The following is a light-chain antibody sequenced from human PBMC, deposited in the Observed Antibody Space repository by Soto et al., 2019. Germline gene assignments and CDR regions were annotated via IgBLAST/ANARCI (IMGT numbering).Light chain of an antibody. V-gene: IGKV3-15*01. J-gene: IGKJ4*01. CDR2: HAS. CDR3: QQYNKWPLT. Sequence: EIVMTQSPATLSVSPGERATLSCRASQSVYSTLAWYQQKPGQAPSLLIYHASTRPTGIPARFSGSGSGTEFTLTISSLQSEDFAVYYCQQYNKWPLTFGGGTKLEI. CDR1: QSVYST.